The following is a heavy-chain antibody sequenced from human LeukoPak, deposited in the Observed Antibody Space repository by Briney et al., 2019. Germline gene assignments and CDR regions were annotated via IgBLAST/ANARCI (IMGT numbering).Heavy chain of an antibody. J-gene: IGHJ4*02. V-gene: IGHV3-23*01. D-gene: IGHD3-16*01. Sequence: PGGSLRLSCAASGFTFSSYAMSWVRQAQGKGLEWDSAISVSGGSTYYEDSVKGRFTIPRDNSRDTPYLQMNSLRAEDTAVYYCAKGYYDYVWGSYYFDYWGQGTLVTVSS. CDR1: GFTFSSYA. CDR3: AKGYYDYVWGSYYFDY. CDR2: ISVSGGST.